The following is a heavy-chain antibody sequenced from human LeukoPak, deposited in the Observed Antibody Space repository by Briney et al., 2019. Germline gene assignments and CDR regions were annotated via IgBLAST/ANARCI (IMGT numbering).Heavy chain of an antibody. CDR1: GFTFSSYE. V-gene: IGHV3-48*03. CDR2: ISSSGSTI. CDR3: ATNGYIVVVPAAMESINEDY. Sequence: PGGSLRLSCAASGFTFSSYEMNWVRQAPGKGLEWVSYISSSGSTIYYADSVKGRFTISRDNAKNSLYLQMNSLRAEDTAVYYCATNGYIVVVPAAMESINEDYWGQGTLVTVSS. D-gene: IGHD2-2*01. J-gene: IGHJ4*02.